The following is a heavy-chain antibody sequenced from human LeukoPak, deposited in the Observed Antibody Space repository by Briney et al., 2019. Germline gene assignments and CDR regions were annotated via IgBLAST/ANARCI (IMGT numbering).Heavy chain of an antibody. J-gene: IGHJ4*02. V-gene: IGHV4-34*01. CDR1: GGSMRISGHY. D-gene: IGHD3-22*01. CDR3: AAERRYYYDSSGYHPLYFDY. CDR2: INHSGST. Sequence: SETLSLTCTVSGGSMRISGHYWSWIRQPPGKGLEWIGEINHSGSTNYNPSLKSRVTISVDTSKNQFSLKLSSVTAADTAVYYCAAERRYYYDSSGYHPLYFDYWGQGTLVTVSS.